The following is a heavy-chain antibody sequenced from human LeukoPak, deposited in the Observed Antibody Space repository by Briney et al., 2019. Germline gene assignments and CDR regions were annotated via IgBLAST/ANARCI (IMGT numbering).Heavy chain of an antibody. CDR1: GYTFISYD. V-gene: IGHV1-8*01. CDR2: MNPNSGNT. Sequence: ASVKVSCKASGYTFISYDINWVRQATGVGREWMGWMNPNSGNTDNAQKFQGRVTMTRNTSISTAYMELSSLRSEDTAVYYCARRKDYYDSSGYYSGDAFDIWGQGTMVTVSS. CDR3: ARRKDYYDSSGYYSGDAFDI. J-gene: IGHJ3*02. D-gene: IGHD3-22*01.